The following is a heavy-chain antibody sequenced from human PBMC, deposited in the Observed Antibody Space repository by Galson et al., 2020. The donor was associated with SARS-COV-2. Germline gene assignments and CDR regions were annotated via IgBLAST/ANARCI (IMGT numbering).Heavy chain of an antibody. CDR3: AKPYGSGSYYSFLDS. Sequence: GGSLRLSCAASGFTFSDYAMSWVRQAPGKGLEWVSVIYSGGTTYYVDSVKGRFTISRDNSKNTLYLEMNSLRTEDTAVYYCAKPYGSGSYYSFLDSWGQGTLVTVSS. J-gene: IGHJ4*02. CDR1: GFTFSDYA. V-gene: IGHV3-23*03. D-gene: IGHD3-10*01. CDR2: IYSGGTT.